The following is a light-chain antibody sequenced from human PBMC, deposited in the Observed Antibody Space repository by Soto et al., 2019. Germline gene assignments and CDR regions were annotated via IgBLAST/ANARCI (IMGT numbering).Light chain of an antibody. J-gene: IGKJ4*01. CDR3: QQYNYWPPLT. V-gene: IGKV3-15*01. CDR1: DRIYSAY. CDR2: GAS. Sequence: EVVLTQSPGTLSLSRGERASLSCRAIDRIYSAYLGWYQQKPGQAPRLLIYGASTRAAGIPARFSGSGSGTEFTLTISSLQSEDFALYYCQQYNYWPPLTFGGGTKVDIK.